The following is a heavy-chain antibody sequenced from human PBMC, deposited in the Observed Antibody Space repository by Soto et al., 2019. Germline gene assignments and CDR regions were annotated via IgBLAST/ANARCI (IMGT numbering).Heavy chain of an antibody. Sequence: QLRLQESGSGLVKPSQTLSLTCTVSGGSLSSGSFSWGWIRQPPGKGLEWIGYINYSGNTYYNPSRRRRVTISRDMSTNQFSLKLGSVTAADPAVYYCARGGGSTDYVANYYFDYWGRGTLVTVSS. CDR1: GGSLSSGSFS. D-gene: IGHD4-17*01. CDR2: INYSGNT. V-gene: IGHV4-30-2*01. CDR3: ARGGGSTDYVANYYFDY. J-gene: IGHJ4*02.